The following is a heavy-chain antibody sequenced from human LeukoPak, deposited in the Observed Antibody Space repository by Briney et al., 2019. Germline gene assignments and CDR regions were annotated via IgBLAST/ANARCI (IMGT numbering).Heavy chain of an antibody. CDR1: GFRFSTYS. CDR2: ISSSSSTI. V-gene: IGHV3-48*04. CDR3: ARDSVEMVTNTVVLND. D-gene: IGHD5-24*01. Sequence: GGSLRLSCAASGFRFSTYSMYWVRQAPGEGLEWVSYISSSSSTIYHADSVKGRFTISRDNAENSLYLQMNSLRAEDTAVYYCARDSVEMVTNTVVLNDWGRGTLVTVSS. J-gene: IGHJ4*02.